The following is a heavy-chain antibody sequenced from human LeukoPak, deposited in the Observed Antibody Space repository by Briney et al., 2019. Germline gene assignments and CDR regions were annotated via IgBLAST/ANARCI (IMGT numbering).Heavy chain of an antibody. V-gene: IGHV3-20*04. Sequence: GGSLRLSCAVSGFTFDDYGMSWVRQAPGKGLEWVSGINWNGGSTGDVDSVKGRFTISRDNAKNSLHLQMNSLRAEDTALYYCARDISSGWYFDYWGQGTLVTVSS. CDR2: INWNGGST. D-gene: IGHD6-19*01. J-gene: IGHJ4*02. CDR1: GFTFDDYG. CDR3: ARDISSGWYFDY.